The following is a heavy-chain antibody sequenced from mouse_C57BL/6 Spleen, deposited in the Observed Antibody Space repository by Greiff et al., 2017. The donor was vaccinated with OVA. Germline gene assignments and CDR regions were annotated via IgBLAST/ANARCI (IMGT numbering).Heavy chain of an antibody. Sequence: QVQLQQPGAELVKPGASVKMSCKASGYTFTSYWITWVKQRPGQGLEWIGDIYPGSGSTNYNEKFKSKATLTVDTSSSTAYMQLSSLTSEDSAVYCCARSRDYYGSSSAWFAYWGQGTLVTVSA. D-gene: IGHD1-1*01. CDR1: GYTFTSYW. V-gene: IGHV1-55*01. CDR3: ARSRDYYGSSSAWFAY. CDR2: IYPGSGST. J-gene: IGHJ3*01.